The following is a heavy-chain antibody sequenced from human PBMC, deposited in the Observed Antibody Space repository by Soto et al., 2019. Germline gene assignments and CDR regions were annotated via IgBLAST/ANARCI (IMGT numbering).Heavy chain of an antibody. V-gene: IGHV1-69*12. CDR3: ATSLSYGGGGYYYYYGMDV. CDR1: GGTFSSYA. J-gene: IGHJ6*02. Sequence: QVQLVQSGAEVTKPGSSVKVSCKASGGTFSSYAISWVRQAPGQGLEWMGGIIPIFGTANYAQKFQGRVTITADESTCAAYMELSSLRSEDTAVYYCATSLSYGGGGYYYYYGMDVWGQGTTVTVSS. D-gene: IGHD3-16*02. CDR2: IIPIFGTA.